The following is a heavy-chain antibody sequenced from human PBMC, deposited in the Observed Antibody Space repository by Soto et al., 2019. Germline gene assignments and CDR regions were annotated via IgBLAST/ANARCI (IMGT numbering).Heavy chain of an antibody. Sequence: QVQLVQSGAEMKKSGASVKVSCKASGYTFTGYYIHWVRQAPGQGPECMGEISPNSGGTKHAQKFQGRINMTRDTSISTVDMELSNLSPDDTAVYYCGRGRSGELAVFYWGQGTLVTVYS. D-gene: IGHD1-7*01. CDR1: GYTFTGYY. CDR3: GRGRSGELAVFY. V-gene: IGHV1-2*02. J-gene: IGHJ4*02. CDR2: ISPNSGGT.